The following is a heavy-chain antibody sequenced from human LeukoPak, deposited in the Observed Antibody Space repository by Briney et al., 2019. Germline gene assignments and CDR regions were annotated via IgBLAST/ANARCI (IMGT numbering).Heavy chain of an antibody. D-gene: IGHD1-26*01. V-gene: IGHV1-69*01. J-gene: IGHJ4*02. CDR1: GGTFSSYA. Sequence: PSVKVSCKASGGTFSSYAISWVRQAPGQGLEWMGGIIPIFGTANYAQKFQGRVTITADESTSTAYMELSRLRSDDAAVYYCARGRRILVGDTNAGDFFDYWGQGTLVTVSS. CDR2: IIPIFGTA. CDR3: ARGRRILVGDTNAGDFFDY.